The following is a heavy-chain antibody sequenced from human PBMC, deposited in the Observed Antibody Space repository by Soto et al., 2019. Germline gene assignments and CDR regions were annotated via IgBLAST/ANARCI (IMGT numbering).Heavy chain of an antibody. Sequence: EVQLVESGGGLVQPGGSLRLSCAASGFTFSSYNMNWVRQAPGKGLEWVSYFSSSSGTIYYADSVKGRFTISRDNAKNARYLQMNSRRAEDTDVYYCAREGDSSGWYNWFDPWGQGTLVTVSS. CDR2: FSSSSGTI. J-gene: IGHJ5*02. V-gene: IGHV3-48*01. D-gene: IGHD3-22*01. CDR3: AREGDSSGWYNWFDP. CDR1: GFTFSSYN.